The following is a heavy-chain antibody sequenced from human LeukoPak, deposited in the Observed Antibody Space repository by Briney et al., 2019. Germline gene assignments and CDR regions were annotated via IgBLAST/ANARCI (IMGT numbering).Heavy chain of an antibody. J-gene: IGHJ4*02. D-gene: IGHD2-21*02. CDR2: INSNSGGT. V-gene: IGHV1-2*02. CDR1: GYTFTGYY. CDR3: VRDHANTPVVTN. Sequence: ASVKVSCKASGYTFTGYYLHWVRQAPGQGLEWMGWINSNSGGTNSAQKFQGRVTMTRDTSISTAYMELSRLRSDDTAIYYCVRDHANTPVVTNWGQGILVSVSS.